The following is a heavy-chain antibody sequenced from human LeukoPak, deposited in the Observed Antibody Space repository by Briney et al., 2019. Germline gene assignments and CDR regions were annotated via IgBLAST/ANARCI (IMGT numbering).Heavy chain of an antibody. CDR3: ARKYGSGSYYYMDV. J-gene: IGHJ6*03. Sequence: ASVKVSCKASGYTFTSYDINWVRQATGQGLEWMGWMNPDSGNTGYAQKFQGRVTMTRNTSISTAYMELSSLRAEDTAVYYCARKYGSGSYYYMDVWGKGTTVTVSS. D-gene: IGHD3-10*01. CDR2: MNPDSGNT. V-gene: IGHV1-8*01. CDR1: GYTFTSYD.